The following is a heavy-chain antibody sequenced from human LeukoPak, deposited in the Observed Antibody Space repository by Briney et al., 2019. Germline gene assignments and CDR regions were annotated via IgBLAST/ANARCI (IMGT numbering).Heavy chain of an antibody. J-gene: IGHJ3*02. CDR2: IFHNGSS. D-gene: IGHD1-20*01. Sequence: PSETLSLACVVSGGSISSGNWWSWVRQPAGMGLAWIGEIFHNGSSNYNPSLKSRVTISVDKSKNQFSLKLSSVTAADTAVYYCARVPITGPTRWAFDIWGQGTMVTVSS. V-gene: IGHV4-4*02. CDR3: ARVPITGPTRWAFDI. CDR1: GGSISSGNW.